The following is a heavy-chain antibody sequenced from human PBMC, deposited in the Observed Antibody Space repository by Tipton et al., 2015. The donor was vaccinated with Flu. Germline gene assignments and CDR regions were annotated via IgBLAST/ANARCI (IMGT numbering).Heavy chain of an antibody. CDR3: ARGIYYDSSGNHY. CDR2: ISSSGSTI. Sequence: SLRLSCAASGCTFSDYYMSWIRQAPGKGLEWVSYISSSGSTIYYADSVKGRFTISRDNAKNSLYLQMNSLRAEDAAVYYCARGIYYDSSGNHYWGQGTLVTVSS. J-gene: IGHJ4*02. D-gene: IGHD3-22*01. CDR1: GCTFSDYY. V-gene: IGHV3-11*04.